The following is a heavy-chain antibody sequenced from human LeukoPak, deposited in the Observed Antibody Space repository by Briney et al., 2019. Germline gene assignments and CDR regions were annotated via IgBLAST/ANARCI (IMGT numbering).Heavy chain of an antibody. Sequence: PGGSLRLSCAASGFTFSSYSMNWVRQAPGKGLEGVSSISSSSSYIYYADSVKGRFTISRDNAKNSLYLQMNSLRAEDTAVYYCARDQGVGAVDYWGQGTLVTVSS. CDR1: GFTFSSYS. J-gene: IGHJ4*02. V-gene: IGHV3-21*01. D-gene: IGHD1-26*01. CDR3: ARDQGVGAVDY. CDR2: ISSSSSYI.